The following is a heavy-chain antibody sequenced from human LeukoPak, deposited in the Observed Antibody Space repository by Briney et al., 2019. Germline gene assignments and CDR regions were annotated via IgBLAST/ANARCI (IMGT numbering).Heavy chain of an antibody. CDR3: ARSKDRSWPFDS. Sequence: GGSLRLSCAASGFTFSSYAMHWVRQAPGKGLEYVSTINSNGGSTNYANSVKGRFTISRDNSKNTLYLQMGSLRGEDMAVYFCARSKDRSWPFDSWGQGTLVTVSS. J-gene: IGHJ4*02. CDR1: GFTFSSYA. D-gene: IGHD4-11*01. V-gene: IGHV3-64*01. CDR2: INSNGGST.